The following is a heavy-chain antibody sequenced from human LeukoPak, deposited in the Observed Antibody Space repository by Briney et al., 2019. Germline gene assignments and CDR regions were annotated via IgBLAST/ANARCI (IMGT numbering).Heavy chain of an antibody. CDR1: GFTFSSYG. CDR3: AKGIQLWLDYYGMDV. CDR2: ISYDGSNK. J-gene: IGHJ6*02. V-gene: IGHV3-30*18. Sequence: GGSLRLSCAVSGFTFSSYGMNWVRQAPGKGLEWVAVISYDGSNKYYADSVKGRFTISRDNSKNTLYLQMNSLRAEDTAVYYCAKGIQLWLDYYGMDVWDQGTTVTVSS. D-gene: IGHD5-18*01.